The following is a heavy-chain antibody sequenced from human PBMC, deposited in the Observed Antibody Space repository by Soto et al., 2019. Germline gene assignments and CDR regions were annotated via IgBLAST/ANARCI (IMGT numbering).Heavy chain of an antibody. CDR3: ARGGKGRYCTNGVCYTGETFDY. CDR1: GGSFSGYY. J-gene: IGHJ4*02. Sequence: SETLSLTCAVYGGSFSGYYWSWIRQPPGKGLEWIGEINHSGSTNYNPSLKSRVTISVDTSKNQFSLKLSSVTAADTAVYYCARGGKGRYCTNGVCYTGETFDYWGQGTLVTVSS. D-gene: IGHD2-8*01. V-gene: IGHV4-34*01. CDR2: INHSGST.